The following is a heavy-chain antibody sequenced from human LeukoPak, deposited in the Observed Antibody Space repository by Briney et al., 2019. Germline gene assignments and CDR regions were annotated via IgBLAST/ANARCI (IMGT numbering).Heavy chain of an antibody. J-gene: IGHJ4*02. Sequence: SETLSLTCAVYGGSFSGYYWSWIRQPPGKGLEWIGEINHSGSTNYNPSLKSRVTISVDTSKNQFSLKLSSVTAADTAVYYCARGRIAARRWMVDLDYWGQGTLVTASS. D-gene: IGHD6-6*01. CDR2: INHSGST. V-gene: IGHV4-34*01. CDR3: ARGRIAARRWMVDLDY. CDR1: GGSFSGYY.